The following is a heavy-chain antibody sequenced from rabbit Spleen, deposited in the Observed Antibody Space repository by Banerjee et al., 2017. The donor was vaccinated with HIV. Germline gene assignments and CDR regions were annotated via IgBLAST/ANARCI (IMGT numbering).Heavy chain of an antibody. Sequence: QSLEESGGDLVKPGASLTLTCTASGFSFGSSYYMCWVRQAPGKGLEWVACAYAGSSGSTYSATWAKGRFTISKTSSTTVTLQMTSLTAADTATYFCARDAGTSFSTYGMDLWGQGTLVTVS. CDR1: GFSFGSSYY. CDR3: ARDAGTSFSTYGMDL. V-gene: IGHV1S40*01. J-gene: IGHJ6*01. D-gene: IGHD8-1*01. CDR2: AYAGSSGST.